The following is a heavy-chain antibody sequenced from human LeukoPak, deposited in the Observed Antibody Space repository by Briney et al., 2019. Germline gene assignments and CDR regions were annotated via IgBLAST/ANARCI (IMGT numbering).Heavy chain of an antibody. CDR2: ISYDGSNK. CDR3: AKGTGDTAYYFDF. Sequence: GGSLRLSCAASGFTSSSYAMHWVRQAPGKGLEWVAVISYDGSNKYYADSVKGRFTISRDNSKNTLYLQMNSLRAEDTAVYYCAKGTGDTAYYFDFWGQGVLVTVSS. D-gene: IGHD7-27*01. J-gene: IGHJ4*02. V-gene: IGHV3-30-3*01. CDR1: GFTSSSYA.